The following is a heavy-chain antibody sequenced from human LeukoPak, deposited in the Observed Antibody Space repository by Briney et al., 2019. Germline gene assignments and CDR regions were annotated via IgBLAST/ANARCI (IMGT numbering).Heavy chain of an antibody. CDR3: ASALGTLMVYASFDY. CDR1: GGTFSSYA. V-gene: IGHV1-69*05. D-gene: IGHD2-8*01. CDR2: IIPIFGTA. J-gene: IGHJ4*02. Sequence: SVKVSCKASGGTFSSYAISWVRQAPGQGLEWMGGIIPIFGTANYAQKFQGRVTITTDESTSTAYMELSSLRSEDTAVYYCASALGTLMVYASFDYWGQGTLVTVSS.